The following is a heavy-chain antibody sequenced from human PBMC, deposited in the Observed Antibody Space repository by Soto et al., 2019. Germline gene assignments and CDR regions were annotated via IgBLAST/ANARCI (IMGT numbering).Heavy chain of an antibody. J-gene: IGHJ6*02. CDR2: IYYSGST. D-gene: IGHD3-22*01. Sequence: SETLSLTCTVSRGSISRGGYCWSSIRQQPGKGLEWIGYIYYSGSTNYNPSLKSRVTISVDKSTNQFSLRLTSVTAADTAVYYWMTMEYDDSRGYHHLYVWARGTRVT. V-gene: IGHV4-31*09. CDR1: RGSISRGGYC. CDR3: MTMEYDDSRGYHHLYV.